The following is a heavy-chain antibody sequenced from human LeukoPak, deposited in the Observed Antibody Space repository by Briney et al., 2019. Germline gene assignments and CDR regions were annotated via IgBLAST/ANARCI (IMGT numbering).Heavy chain of an antibody. CDR3: AHVNMGVVVTAIHFDY. V-gene: IGHV2-5*02. Sequence: SGPTLVNPTQTLTLTCTFSGFSLSTSGVGVGWIRQPPGKALEWLALIYWDDDKRYSPSLKSRLTITKDTSKNQVVLTMTNMDPVDTATYYCAHVNMGVVVTAIHFDYWGQGTLVTVSS. CDR2: IYWDDDK. CDR1: GFSLSTSGVG. J-gene: IGHJ4*02. D-gene: IGHD2-21*02.